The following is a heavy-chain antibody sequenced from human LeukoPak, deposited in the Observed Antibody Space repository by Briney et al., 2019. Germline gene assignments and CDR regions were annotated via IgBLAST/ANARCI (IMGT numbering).Heavy chain of an antibody. CDR2: ISAYNGNT. D-gene: IGHD6-13*01. V-gene: IGHV1-18*01. CDR1: GYSFTSYG. Sequence: ASVKVSCKTSGYSFTSYGISWVRQAPGQGLEWMGWISAYNGNTNYAQKVQGRVTMTTDTSTSTAYMELRSLRSDDTAVYYCARDRWYSRNWNDAVDIWGQGTMATVSS. J-gene: IGHJ3*02. CDR3: ARDRWYSRNWNDAVDI.